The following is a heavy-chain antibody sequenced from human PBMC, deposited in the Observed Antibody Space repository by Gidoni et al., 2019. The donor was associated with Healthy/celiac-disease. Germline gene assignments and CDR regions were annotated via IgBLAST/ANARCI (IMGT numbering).Heavy chain of an antibody. V-gene: IGHV1-69*19. D-gene: IGHD6-6*01. CDR1: GGTFSSYA. CDR3: ARRKRIAAGQSRGYFDY. Sequence: QVQLVQSGAEVKKPGSSVKVSCKASGGTFSSYAISWVRQAPGQGLEWMGGIIPIFGTANYAQKFQGRVTITADESTSTAYMELSSLRSEDTAVYYCARRKRIAAGQSRGYFDYWGQGTLVTVSS. J-gene: IGHJ4*02. CDR2: IIPIFGTA.